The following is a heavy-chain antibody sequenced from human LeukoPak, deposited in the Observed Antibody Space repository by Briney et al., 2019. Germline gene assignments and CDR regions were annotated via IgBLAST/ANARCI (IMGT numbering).Heavy chain of an antibody. Sequence: SETLSLTCAVYGGSFSGYYWSWIRQPPGKGLEWNGEINHSGSTNYNPSLKSRVTISVDTSKNQFSLKLSSVTAADTAVYYCARRGVRGLSYWGQGTLVTVSS. V-gene: IGHV4-34*01. CDR2: INHSGST. D-gene: IGHD3-10*01. CDR1: GGSFSGYY. CDR3: ARRGVRGLSY. J-gene: IGHJ4*02.